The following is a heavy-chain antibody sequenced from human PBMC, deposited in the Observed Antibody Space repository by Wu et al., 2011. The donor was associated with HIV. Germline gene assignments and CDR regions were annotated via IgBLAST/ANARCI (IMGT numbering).Heavy chain of an antibody. V-gene: IGHV1-69*14. CDR1: GGTFNNYA. CDR2: LIPIFGSA. D-gene: IGHD6-25*01. Sequence: QVQLVQSGAEVKKPGSSVKVSCKSSGGTFNNYAISWVRQAPGQGLEWMGGLIPIFGSANYAQKFQGRVTITADRSTGTGYMELSSLRSEDTAVYFCAGSAVKPSRYLSGAATYDSWGPG. CDR3: AGSAVKPSRYLSGAATYDS. J-gene: IGHJ5*01.